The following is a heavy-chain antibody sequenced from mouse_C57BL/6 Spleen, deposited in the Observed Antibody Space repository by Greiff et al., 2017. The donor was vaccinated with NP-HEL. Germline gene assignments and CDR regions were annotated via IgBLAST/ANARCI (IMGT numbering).Heavy chain of an antibody. D-gene: IGHD2-3*01. J-gene: IGHJ2*01. CDR3: ARGDGYSRDYFDY. V-gene: IGHV1-55*01. CDR1: GYTFTSYW. CDR2: IYPGSGST. Sequence: VQLQQPGAELVKPGASVKMSCKASGYTFTSYWITWVKQRPGQGLEWIGDIYPGSGSTNYNEKFKSKAKLTVDTSSSTAYMQLSSLTSEDSAVYYCARGDGYSRDYFDYWGQGTTLTVSS.